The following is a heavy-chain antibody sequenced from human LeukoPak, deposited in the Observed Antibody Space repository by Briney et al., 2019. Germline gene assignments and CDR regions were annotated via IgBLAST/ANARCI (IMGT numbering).Heavy chain of an antibody. Sequence: SETLSLTCAVYGGSFSGYYWSWIRQPPGKGLEWIGEINHIGSTNYNPSYKSRVTISLDTSKNQFSLKLSSVTAADTAVYYCARRAPSRRITMVRGAPPVAFDIWGQGTMVTVSS. CDR1: GGSFSGYY. V-gene: IGHV4-34*01. CDR3: ARRAPSRRITMVRGAPPVAFDI. CDR2: INHIGST. D-gene: IGHD3-10*01. J-gene: IGHJ3*02.